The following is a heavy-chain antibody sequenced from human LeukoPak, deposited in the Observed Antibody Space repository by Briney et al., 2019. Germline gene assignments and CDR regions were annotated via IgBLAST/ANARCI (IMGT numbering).Heavy chain of an antibody. CDR3: ANWLV. J-gene: IGHJ4*02. D-gene: IGHD6-19*01. Sequence: GGSLRLSCAASGFTFRNYAMSWVRQAPGKGLEWVSAITPSGGAKHYADSVKGRFTISRDNSKNTLYLQMNSLRAEDTAVYYCANWLVWGQGTLVTVSS. V-gene: IGHV3-23*01. CDR1: GFTFRNYA. CDR2: ITPSGGAK.